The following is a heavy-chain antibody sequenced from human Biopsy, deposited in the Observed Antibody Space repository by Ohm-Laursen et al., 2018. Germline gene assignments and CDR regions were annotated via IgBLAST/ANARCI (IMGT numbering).Heavy chain of an antibody. Sequence: TLSLTCTVSGGSVSSNVASWAWIRQPPGKGLESIGSIFYSGITYYNPSLQSPVTMSVDTSKNQFSLNLTSVTAADTAVYYCARHPTGFWFDPWGQGTLVIVSS. J-gene: IGHJ5*02. CDR2: IFYSGIT. CDR1: GGSVSSNVAS. CDR3: ARHPTGFWFDP. V-gene: IGHV4-39*01.